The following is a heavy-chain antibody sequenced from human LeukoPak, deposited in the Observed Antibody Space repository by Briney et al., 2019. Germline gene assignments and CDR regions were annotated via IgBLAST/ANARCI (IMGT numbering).Heavy chain of an antibody. CDR1: GGSVSSGSYY. CDR2: IYYSGST. CDR3: ARVYYDILTGYSLFDY. V-gene: IGHV4-61*01. J-gene: IGHJ4*02. Sequence: SETLSLTCTVSGGSVSSGSYYWSWIRQPPGKGLEWIGFIYYSGSTNYNPSLKSRVTISVDTSKNQFSLKLSSVTAADTAVYYCARVYYDILTGYSLFDYWGQGTLVTVSS. D-gene: IGHD3-9*01.